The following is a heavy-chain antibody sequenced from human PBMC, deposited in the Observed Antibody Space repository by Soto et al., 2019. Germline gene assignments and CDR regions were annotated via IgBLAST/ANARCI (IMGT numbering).Heavy chain of an antibody. CDR1: GYSFTSYW. D-gene: IGHD6-6*01. Sequence: EVQLVQSGAEVKKPGESLRISCKGSGYSFTSYWISWVRQMPGKGLEWMGRIDPSDSYTNYSPSFQGHVTISADKSISTAYLQWSSLKASDTAMYYCASPNLVGSPLIEYSSSSKMGYYGMDVWGQGTTVTVSS. CDR3: ASPNLVGSPLIEYSSSSKMGYYGMDV. J-gene: IGHJ6*02. V-gene: IGHV5-10-1*03. CDR2: IDPSDSYT.